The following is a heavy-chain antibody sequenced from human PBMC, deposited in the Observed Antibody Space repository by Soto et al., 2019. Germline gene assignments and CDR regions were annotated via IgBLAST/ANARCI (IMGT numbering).Heavy chain of an antibody. Sequence: PGESLKISCKGSGYSFTSYWIGWVRQMPGKGLEWMGIIYPGDSDTRYSPSFQGQVTISADKSISTAYLQWSSLKASDTAMYYCAGLKVPAATPPTEFDYWGQGTLVTVSS. V-gene: IGHV5-51*01. CDR1: GYSFTSYW. D-gene: IGHD2-2*01. CDR2: IYPGDSDT. J-gene: IGHJ4*02. CDR3: AGLKVPAATPPTEFDY.